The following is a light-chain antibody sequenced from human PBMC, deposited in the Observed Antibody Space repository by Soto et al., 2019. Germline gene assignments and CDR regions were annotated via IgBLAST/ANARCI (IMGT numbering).Light chain of an antibody. CDR3: QHYNSYSEA. Sequence: DIQMTQSPSTLSGSVGDRVTITCRASQTISSWLAWYQQKPGKAPKLLIYKASTLRSGVPSRFSGSESGTEFTLTINGLQPDDFATYYCQHYNSYSEAFGQGTTVDIK. V-gene: IGKV1-5*03. J-gene: IGKJ1*01. CDR2: KAS. CDR1: QTISSW.